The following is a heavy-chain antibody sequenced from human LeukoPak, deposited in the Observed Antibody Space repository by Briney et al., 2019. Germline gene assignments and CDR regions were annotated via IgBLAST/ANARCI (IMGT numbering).Heavy chain of an antibody. D-gene: IGHD1-26*01. CDR2: INHSGST. CDR1: GGSFSGYY. J-gene: IGHJ4*02. V-gene: IGHV4-34*01. Sequence: KPSETLSLTCAVYGGSFSGYYWSWIRQPPGKGLEWIGEINHSGSTNYNPSLKSRVTISVDTSKNQFSLKLSSVTAADTAVYYCARGIVGATISFDYWGQGTLVTVSS. CDR3: ARGIVGATISFDY.